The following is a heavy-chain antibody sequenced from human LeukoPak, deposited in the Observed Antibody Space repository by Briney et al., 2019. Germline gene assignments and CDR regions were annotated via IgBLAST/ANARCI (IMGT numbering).Heavy chain of an antibody. CDR1: GFTFSSYW. D-gene: IGHD6-19*01. CDR2: IKQDGSEK. J-gene: IGHJ4*02. V-gene: IGHV3-7*01. Sequence: GGSLRLSCAASGFTFSSYWMSWVRQAPGKGLEWVANIKQDGSEKYYVDSVKGRFAISRDNAKNSLYLQMNSLRAEDTAVYYCARDPGIAVADYYFDYWGQGTLVTVSS. CDR3: ARDPGIAVADYYFDY.